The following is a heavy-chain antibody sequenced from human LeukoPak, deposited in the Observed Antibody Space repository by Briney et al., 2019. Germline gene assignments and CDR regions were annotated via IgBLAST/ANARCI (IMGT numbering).Heavy chain of an antibody. CDR2: INPNSGGT. CDR1: GYTFTGYY. CDR3: ARGPSISEAYFDY. J-gene: IGHJ4*02. Sequence: ASAKVSCKASGYTFTGYYMHWVRQAPGQGLEWMGWINPNSGGTNYAQKFQGRVTMTRDTSISTAYMELSRLRSDDTAVYYCARGPSISEAYFDYWGQGTLVTVSS. V-gene: IGHV1-2*02.